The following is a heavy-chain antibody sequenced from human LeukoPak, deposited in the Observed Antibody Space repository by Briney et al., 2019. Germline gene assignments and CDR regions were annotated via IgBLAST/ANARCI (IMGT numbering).Heavy chain of an antibody. Sequence: NPSETLSLTCTVSGGSISNYYWSWIRQPPGKGLEWIGSIYHSGSTYYNPSLKSRVTISVDTSKNQFSLKLSSVTAADTAVYYCARDWGYCTNGVCYFHYWGQGTLVTVSS. CDR1: GGSISNYY. CDR3: ARDWGYCTNGVCYFHY. CDR2: IYHSGST. J-gene: IGHJ4*02. D-gene: IGHD2-8*01. V-gene: IGHV4-38-2*02.